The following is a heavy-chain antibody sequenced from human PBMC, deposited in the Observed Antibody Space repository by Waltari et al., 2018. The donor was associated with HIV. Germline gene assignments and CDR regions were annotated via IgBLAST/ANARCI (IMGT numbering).Heavy chain of an antibody. J-gene: IGHJ3*02. V-gene: IGHV4-34*01. CDR1: GGSFSGYY. CDR3: ARGGYSSGWYRAFDI. Sequence: QVQLQQWGAGLLKPSETLSLTCAVYGGSFSGYYWSWIRQPPGKGLEWIGEINHSGSTNYNPSLKSRVIISVDTSKNQFSRKLSSVTAADTAVYYCARGGYSSGWYRAFDIWGQGTMVTVSS. D-gene: IGHD6-19*01. CDR2: INHSGST.